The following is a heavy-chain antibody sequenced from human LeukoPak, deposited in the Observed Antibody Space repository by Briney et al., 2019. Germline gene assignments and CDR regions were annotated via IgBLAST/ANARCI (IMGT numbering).Heavy chain of an antibody. V-gene: IGHV4-34*01. J-gene: IGHJ6*02. CDR2: INHSGST. Sequence: SETLSLTCAVYGGSFSGYYWSWIRQPPGKGLEWIGEINHSGSTNYNPSLKSRVTISVDTSKNQFSLKLSSVTAADTAVYYCARGRPIFGVVIRSPGYYYYGMDVWGQGTTVTVSS. CDR3: ARGRPIFGVVIRSPGYYYYGMDV. CDR1: GGSFSGYY. D-gene: IGHD3-3*01.